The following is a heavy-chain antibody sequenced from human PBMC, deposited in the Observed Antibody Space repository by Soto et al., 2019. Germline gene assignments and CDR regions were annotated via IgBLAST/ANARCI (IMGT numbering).Heavy chain of an antibody. V-gene: IGHV1-69*06. Sequence: QVQLVQSGAEVKKPGSSVKVSCKASGGTFSSYAISWVRQAPGQGLEWMGGIIPIFGTANYAQKFQGRVTITADKSTSTAYMELSSLRSEDTAVYYCASGRIAVDSPPYYYYDGMDVWGQGTTVTVSS. CDR3: ASGRIAVDSPPYYYYDGMDV. CDR1: GGTFSSYA. CDR2: IIPIFGTA. D-gene: IGHD6-19*01. J-gene: IGHJ6*02.